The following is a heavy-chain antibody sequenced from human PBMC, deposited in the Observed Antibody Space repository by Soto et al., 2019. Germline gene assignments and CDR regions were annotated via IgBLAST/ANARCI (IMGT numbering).Heavy chain of an antibody. V-gene: IGHV1-46*03. Sequence: ASVKVSCQASGYTFTSYYMHWVRQAPGQRLEWMGIINPSGGSTSYAQKFQGRVTMTRDTSTSTVYMELSSLRSEDTGVYYCAREVWITIFGVATRPNWFDPWGQGTLVTVSS. CDR1: GYTFTSYY. J-gene: IGHJ5*02. CDR2: INPSGGST. D-gene: IGHD3-3*01. CDR3: AREVWITIFGVATRPNWFDP.